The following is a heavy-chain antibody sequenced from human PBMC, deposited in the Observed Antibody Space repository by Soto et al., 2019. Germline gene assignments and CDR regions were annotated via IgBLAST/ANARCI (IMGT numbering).Heavy chain of an antibody. Sequence: SETLSLTCTVSGGSISSYYWSWIRQPPGKGLEWIGYIYYSGSTNYNPSLKSRVTISVDTSKNQFSLKLSSVTAADTAVYYCARDSRAAGNEGGWFDPWGQGTLVTVSS. CDR1: GGSISSYY. J-gene: IGHJ5*02. V-gene: IGHV4-59*01. D-gene: IGHD6-13*01. CDR3: ARDSRAAGNEGGWFDP. CDR2: IYYSGST.